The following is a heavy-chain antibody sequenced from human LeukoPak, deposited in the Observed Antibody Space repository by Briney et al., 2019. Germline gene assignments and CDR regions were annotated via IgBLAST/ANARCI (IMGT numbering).Heavy chain of an antibody. CDR2: IYYSGNT. D-gene: IGHD6-13*01. V-gene: IGHV4-39*07. J-gene: IGHJ3*02. CDR3: ARDVGFGSSMNAFDI. Sequence: SETLSLTCTVSGGSISTSYYYWGWIRQPPGKELEWIESIYYSGNTYYNPSLKSRVTMSVDTSKNQFSLKLNSVTAADTAVYYCARDVGFGSSMNAFDIWGQGTMVTVSS. CDR1: GGSISTSYYY.